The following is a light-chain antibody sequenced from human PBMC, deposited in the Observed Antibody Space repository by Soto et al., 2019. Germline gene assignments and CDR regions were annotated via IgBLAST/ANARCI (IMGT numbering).Light chain of an antibody. CDR1: SSDVGIYNF. J-gene: IGLJ2*01. CDR2: EVT. CDR3: TSYAGTNIHLL. Sequence: QSALTQPPSASGSPGQSVTISCTGTSSDVGIYNFVSWYQHHPGKAPKLMIYEVTKRPSGVPDRFSGSKSGNTASLTVSGLQAEDEAEYYCTSYAGTNIHLLFGGGTQLTVL. V-gene: IGLV2-8*01.